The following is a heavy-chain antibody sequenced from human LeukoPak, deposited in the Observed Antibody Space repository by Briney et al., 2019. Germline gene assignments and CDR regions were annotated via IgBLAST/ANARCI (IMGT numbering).Heavy chain of an antibody. Sequence: SETLSLTCTVSGGSISSYYWSWIRQPPGKGLEWIGYIYYSGSTNYNPSLKSRVTISVDTSKNQFSLKLSSVTAVDTAVYYCATTDGYNYGFDYWGQGTLVTVSS. D-gene: IGHD5-24*01. J-gene: IGHJ4*02. CDR2: IYYSGST. CDR1: GGSISSYY. V-gene: IGHV4-59*08. CDR3: ATTDGYNYGFDY.